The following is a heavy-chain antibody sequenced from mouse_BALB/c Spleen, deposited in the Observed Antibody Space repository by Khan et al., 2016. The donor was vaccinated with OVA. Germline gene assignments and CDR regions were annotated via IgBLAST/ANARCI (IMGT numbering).Heavy chain of an antibody. CDR1: GFSLITYG. CDR3: SRNAYRDDVTY. J-gene: IGHJ3*01. CDR2: IWSDGST. V-gene: IGHV2-4-1*01. Sequence: QVQLKESGPGLVQPSQSLSITCTVSGFSLITYGVHWVRQSPGKGLEWLGVIWSDGSTDYNAAFISRLIITKDNSKSHVFFKLNSLKADDTAIYYWSRNAYRDDVTYWGRETMVTVSA. D-gene: IGHD2-12*01.